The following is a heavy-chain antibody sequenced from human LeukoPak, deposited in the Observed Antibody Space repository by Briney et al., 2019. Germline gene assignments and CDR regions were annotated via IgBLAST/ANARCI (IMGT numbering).Heavy chain of an antibody. CDR3: ARLGSEGTALVPFDY. CDR2: LYYSGST. CDR1: GGSTSSSGHY. D-gene: IGHD1-1*01. Sequence: SETLSLTCTVSGGSTSSSGHYWGWLRQPPGMGLEWIGSLYYSGSTYYNPSLRSRVTVSVDTSKNQFSVKLSSVTAADTAVYYCARLGSEGTALVPFDYWGQGTLVTVSS. V-gene: IGHV4-39*01. J-gene: IGHJ4*02.